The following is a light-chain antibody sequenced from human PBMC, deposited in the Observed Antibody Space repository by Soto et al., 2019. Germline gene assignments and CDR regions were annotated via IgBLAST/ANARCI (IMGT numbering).Light chain of an antibody. V-gene: IGKV1-39*01. CDR3: QQSYSTPT. Sequence: DIQMTQSPSSLCASVGDRVTITCRASQPISDSLAWYQQKPGKAPDLLISDVSSLERGVASRFSGSGSGTDFTLTISSLQPEDFATYYCQQSYSTPTFGQGTQREIK. CDR2: DVS. CDR1: QPISDS. J-gene: IGKJ5*01.